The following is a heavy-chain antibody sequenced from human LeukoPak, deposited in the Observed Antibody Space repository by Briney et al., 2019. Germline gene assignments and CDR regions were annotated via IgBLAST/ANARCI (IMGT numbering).Heavy chain of an antibody. CDR3: ARDGMTYGRHFDY. J-gene: IGHJ4*02. CDR1: GFTFTNYW. CDR2: INSDGSGT. V-gene: IGHV3-74*01. D-gene: IGHD3-10*01. Sequence: QSGGSLRLSCAASGFTFTNYWMHWVRQVSGKGLVWVSRINSDGSGTRYADFVKGRFTISRDNAKSTVYLQMNSLRTDDTAASYGARDGMTYGRHFDYWGQGLLVTVSS.